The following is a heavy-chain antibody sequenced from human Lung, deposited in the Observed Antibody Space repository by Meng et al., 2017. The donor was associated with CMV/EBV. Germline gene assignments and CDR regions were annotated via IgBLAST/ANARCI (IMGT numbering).Heavy chain of an antibody. CDR3: ARGGGRLVFDY. CDR2: IYSGGST. V-gene: IGHV3-53*01. CDR1: GFTVSGNY. D-gene: IGHD6-19*01. J-gene: IGHJ4*02. Sequence: SCAAAGFTVSGNYMGWVRQAPGKGLEWVSAIYSGGSTYYADSVKGRFTISRDNSKNTLYLQMNSLRAEDTAVYYCARGGGRLVFDYWGQGTLVTVSS.